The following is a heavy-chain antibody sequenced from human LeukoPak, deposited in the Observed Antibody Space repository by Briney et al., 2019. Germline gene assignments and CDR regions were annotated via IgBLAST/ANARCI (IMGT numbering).Heavy chain of an antibody. CDR1: GGSISSGDNY. D-gene: IGHD3-10*01. V-gene: IGHV4-30-4*08. CDR2: IYYSGST. Sequence: SQTLSLTCTVSGGSISSGDNYWSWIRQPPGKGLEWIGYIYYSGSTYYNPSLKSRVTISVDTSKNQFSLKLSSVTAADTAVYFCARETRNGGFDYWGQGTLVTVSS. CDR3: ARETRNGGFDY. J-gene: IGHJ4*02.